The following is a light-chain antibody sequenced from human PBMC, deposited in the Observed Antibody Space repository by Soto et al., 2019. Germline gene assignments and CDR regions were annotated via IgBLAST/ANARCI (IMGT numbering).Light chain of an antibody. CDR2: EAF. J-gene: IGLJ2*01. CDR1: SNDIGAFDY. CDR3: SSYTADIAHV. V-gene: IGLV2-14*03. Sequence: QSALTKPASVSASPGQSISISCTGTSNDIGAFDYVSWYQQHPGKAPQLIIFEAFNRPSGASPRFSGSKSGSTASLTISGLQAEDDADYFCSSYTADIAHVFGGGTKFTVL.